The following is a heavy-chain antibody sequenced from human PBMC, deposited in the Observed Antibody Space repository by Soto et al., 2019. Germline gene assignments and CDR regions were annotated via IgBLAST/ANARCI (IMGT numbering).Heavy chain of an antibody. CDR2: IYHSGST. J-gene: IGHJ5*02. Sequence: SETLSLTCSISGGSITSGGYSWNRIRQPPGKGLEWIGNIYHSGSTYYNPSLKSRVTLSVDTSKNQLSLKLDSVTAADTAVYYCAREGRAQNWIDPWGQGTLVTVSS. V-gene: IGHV4-30-2*01. CDR3: AREGRAQNWIDP. CDR1: GGSITSGGYS.